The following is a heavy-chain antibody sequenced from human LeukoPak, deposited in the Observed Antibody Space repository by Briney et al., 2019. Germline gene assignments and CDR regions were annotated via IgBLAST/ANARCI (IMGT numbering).Heavy chain of an antibody. J-gene: IGHJ4*02. V-gene: IGHV3-33*01. D-gene: IGHD6-6*01. CDR3: AREVAARPTLDY. Sequence: PGRSLRLSCAASGFTFSSYGMHWVRQAPGKGLEWVAVIWYDGSNKYYAESVKGRFTISRDNSKNTLYLQMNSLRAEDTAVYYCAREVAARPTLDYWGEGTLVTVSS. CDR1: GFTFSSYG. CDR2: IWYDGSNK.